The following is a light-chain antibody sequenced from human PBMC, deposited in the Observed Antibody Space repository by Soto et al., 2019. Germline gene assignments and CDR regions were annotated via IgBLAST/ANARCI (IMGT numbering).Light chain of an antibody. CDR3: QQYGSSPLT. CDR1: QSVSSSY. V-gene: IGKV3-20*01. J-gene: IGKJ4*01. Sequence: EIVLTQSPGTLSLSPGERATLSCRASQSVSSSYLAWYQQKHGQAPRLLIYGTSSRATGIPDRFSGSGSGTDFTLTICILEPEDFAVYYCQQYGSSPLTFGGGTKVDIK. CDR2: GTS.